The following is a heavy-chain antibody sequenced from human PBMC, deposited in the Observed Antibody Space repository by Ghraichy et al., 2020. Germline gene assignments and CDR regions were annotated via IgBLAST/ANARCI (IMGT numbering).Heavy chain of an antibody. J-gene: IGHJ4*02. CDR1: GFIVSDYY. Sequence: GGSLRLSCAATGFIVSDYYMAWIRQAPGRGLEWVSFVSLSPTDIYYADSVKGRFTISRDNTDNSLYLQMDSLRAEDTAVYYCARLKGTSKLVDYCGQGYLVPVSS. V-gene: IGHV3-11*01. D-gene: IGHD6-13*01. CDR2: VSLSPTDI. CDR3: ARLKGTSKLVDY.